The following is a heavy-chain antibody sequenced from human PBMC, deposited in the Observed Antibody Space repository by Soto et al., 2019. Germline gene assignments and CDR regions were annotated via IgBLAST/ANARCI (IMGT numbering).Heavy chain of an antibody. CDR2: INHSGST. J-gene: IGHJ1*01. CDR3: ARLVPAANEYFQH. D-gene: IGHD2-2*01. V-gene: IGHV4-34*01. Sequence: SETLSLTCAVYGGSFSGYYWSWIRQPPGKGLEWIGEINHSGSTNYNPSLKSRVTISVDTSKNQFSLKLSSVTAADTAVYYCARLVPAANEYFQHWGQGTLVTVSS. CDR1: GGSFSGYY.